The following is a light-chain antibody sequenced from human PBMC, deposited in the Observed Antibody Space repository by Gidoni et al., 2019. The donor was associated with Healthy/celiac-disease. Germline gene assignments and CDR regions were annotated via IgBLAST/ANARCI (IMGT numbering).Light chain of an antibody. CDR3: QSYDSSNPWV. V-gene: IGLV6-57*04. CDR2: EDN. CDR1: SSNIASNY. J-gene: IGLJ3*02. Sequence: NFMLTQPPSVSESPGKTVTISCTRSSSNIASNYVQWYQQRPGSATTTVIYEDNQRPSWVPDRFSGSIDSSSNSASLTISGLKTEDEADYYCQSYDSSNPWVFGGGTKLTVL.